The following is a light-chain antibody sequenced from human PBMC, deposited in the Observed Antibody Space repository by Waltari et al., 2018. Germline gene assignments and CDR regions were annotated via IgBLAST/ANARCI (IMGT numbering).Light chain of an antibody. CDR1: KLGDKY. Sequence: SYDLIQPPSVSVSPGQTVSITCSGDKLGDKYTAWYQQKPGQSPVLVLYHDKKRPSGIPELFSGANSGNTVTLTISGTQTLDEADYYCQTWANYSVFFGGGTKLTVL. J-gene: IGLJ2*01. V-gene: IGLV3-1*01. CDR2: HDK. CDR3: QTWANYSVF.